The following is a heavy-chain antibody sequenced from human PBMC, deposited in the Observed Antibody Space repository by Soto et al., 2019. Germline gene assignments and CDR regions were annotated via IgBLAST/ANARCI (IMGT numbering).Heavy chain of an antibody. Sequence: SETLSLTCAVSGGSISSSNWWSWVRQPPGKGLEWIGEIYHSGSTNYNPSLKSRVTISVDKSKNQFSLKLSSVTAADTAVYYCARRSGDGYNWVGFDYWGQGTLVTVSS. CDR2: IYHSGST. J-gene: IGHJ4*02. CDR3: ARRSGDGYNWVGFDY. CDR1: GGSISSSNW. V-gene: IGHV4-4*02. D-gene: IGHD5-12*01.